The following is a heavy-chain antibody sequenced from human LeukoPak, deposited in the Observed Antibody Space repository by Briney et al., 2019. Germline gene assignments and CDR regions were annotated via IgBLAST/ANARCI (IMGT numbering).Heavy chain of an antibody. CDR3: ARGHYGSGSNWFDP. CDR2: ISPNSDVT. V-gene: IGHV1-2*02. D-gene: IGHD3-10*01. Sequence: ASVKVSCKASGGTFSSYAISWVRQASGQGLEWMGWISPNSDVTNYAQKFQGRVTMTKDTSISTAFMELSRLKSDDTAMYYCARGHYGSGSNWFDPWGQGTLVTVSS. CDR1: GGTFSSYA. J-gene: IGHJ5*02.